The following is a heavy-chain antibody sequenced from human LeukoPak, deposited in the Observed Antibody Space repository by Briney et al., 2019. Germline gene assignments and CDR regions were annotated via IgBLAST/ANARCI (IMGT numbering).Heavy chain of an antibody. V-gene: IGHV3-7*01. D-gene: IGHD1-26*01. CDR1: RFTFSYYW. J-gene: IGHJ3*02. CDR3: ARYSESYHAFDI. CDR2: IKQDGSET. Sequence: GGSLRLSCEASRFTFSYYWMVWVRQAPGKGLEWVANIKQDGSETYYVDSVKGRFTISRDNARYSLYLQMNSLRAEDTAVYYCARYSESYHAFDIWSQGTMVTVSS.